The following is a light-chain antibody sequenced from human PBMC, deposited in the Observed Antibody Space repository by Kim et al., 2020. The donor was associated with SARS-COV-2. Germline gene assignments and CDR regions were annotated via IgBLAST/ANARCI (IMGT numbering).Light chain of an antibody. CDR2: DVD. J-gene: IGLJ1*01. Sequence: GPSITISCTGTSSDIGSTNYFSWYQLNPGEAPKLVIFDVDLRPSGISTRFSGSKSGNKASLTISGLQPEDEADYFCISYAASITFVFGSGTKVTVL. CDR3: ISYAASITFV. V-gene: IGLV2-14*03. CDR1: SSDIGSTNY.